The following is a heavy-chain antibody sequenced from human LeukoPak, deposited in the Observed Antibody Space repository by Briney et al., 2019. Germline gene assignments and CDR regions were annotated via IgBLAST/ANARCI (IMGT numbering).Heavy chain of an antibody. CDR1: GFTFSSYG. J-gene: IGHJ6*03. D-gene: IGHD6-6*01. CDR2: ISYDGSNK. Sequence: PGGSLRLSCAASGFTFSSYGMHWVRQAPGKGLEWVAVISYDGSNKYYADSVKGRFTISRDNSKNTLYLQMNSLRAEDTAVYYRAKEGSSSFYYYYYMDVWGKGTTVTVSS. V-gene: IGHV3-30*18. CDR3: AKEGSSSFYYYYYMDV.